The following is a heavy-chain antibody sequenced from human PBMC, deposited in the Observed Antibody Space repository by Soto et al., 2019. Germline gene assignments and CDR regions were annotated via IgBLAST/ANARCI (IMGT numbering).Heavy chain of an antibody. V-gene: IGHV1-8*01. D-gene: IGHD3-3*01. CDR3: ARGNGYDFWSGQTYYYYGMDV. CDR2: MNPNSGNT. CDR1: GYTFTSYD. J-gene: IGHJ6*02. Sequence: ASVKVSCKAPGYTFTSYDINWVRQATGQGLEWMGWMNPNSGNTGYAQKFQGRVTMTRNTSISTAYVELSSLRSEDTAVYYCARGNGYDFWSGQTYYYYGMDVWGQGTTVTVSS.